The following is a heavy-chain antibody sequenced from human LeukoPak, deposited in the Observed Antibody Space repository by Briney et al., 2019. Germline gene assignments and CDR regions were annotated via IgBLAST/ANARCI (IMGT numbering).Heavy chain of an antibody. D-gene: IGHD3-10*01. CDR2: IRYDGSNK. J-gene: IGHJ3*02. V-gene: IGHV3-30*02. CDR3: ARGPKYYSHPDAFDI. CDR1: GFTFSSYG. Sequence: GGSLRLSCAASGFTFSSYGMHWVRQAPGKGLEWVAFIRYDGSNKYYADSVKGRFTISRDNSKNTLYLQMNSLRSEDTAVYYCARGPKYYSHPDAFDIWGQGTMVTVSS.